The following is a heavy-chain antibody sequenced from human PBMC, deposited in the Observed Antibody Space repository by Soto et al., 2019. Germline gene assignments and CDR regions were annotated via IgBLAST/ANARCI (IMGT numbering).Heavy chain of an antibody. CDR3: ARGRYGDY. J-gene: IGHJ4*02. CDR2: ISAHNGNT. CDR1: GYIFTTYG. Sequence: QVHLVQSGAKVKKPGASVKVSCKGSGYIFTTYGITWVRQAPGQGLEWMGWISAHNGNTNYAQKLQGRVTVTRDTSTRTAYMELRNLRSDDTAVYYCARGRYGDYWGQGALVTVSS. D-gene: IGHD1-1*01. V-gene: IGHV1-18*01.